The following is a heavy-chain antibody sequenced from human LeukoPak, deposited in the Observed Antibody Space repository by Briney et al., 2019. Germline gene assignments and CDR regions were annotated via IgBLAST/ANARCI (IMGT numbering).Heavy chain of an antibody. CDR3: SKSWAAYCSCGYCYFFDY. CDR2: ITGTGGGT. V-gene: IGHV3-23*01. J-gene: IGHJ4*02. CDR1: GLTFSSYA. Sequence: GGSQRLPCAPSGLTFSSYATSWVRQAPGKGLEWVSGITGTGGGTYYADSVKGRVTIYRDNTKNTLDLQINNLRAENTAVYYFSKSWAAYCSCGYCYFFDYWGQGTLVTVSS. D-gene: IGHD2-15*01.